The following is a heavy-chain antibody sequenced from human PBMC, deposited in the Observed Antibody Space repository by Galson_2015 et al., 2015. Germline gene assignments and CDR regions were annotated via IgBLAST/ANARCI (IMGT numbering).Heavy chain of an antibody. J-gene: IGHJ4*02. D-gene: IGHD1-1*01. Sequence: SLRLSCAGSGFTFGDYAMSWFRQAPGKGLEWVGFIRSKAYGETIEYATSVKGRFTISRDDSKSIAYLQMNSLKTEDTAVYYCSRDEDNPDCWGQGTLVTVSS. CDR2: IRSKAYGETI. CDR3: SRDEDNPDC. V-gene: IGHV3-49*03. CDR1: GFTFGDYA.